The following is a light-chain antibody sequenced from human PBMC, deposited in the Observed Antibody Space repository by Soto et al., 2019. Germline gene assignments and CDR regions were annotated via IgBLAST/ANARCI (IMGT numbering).Light chain of an antibody. CDR3: SSYTSGGNYV. J-gene: IGLJ1*01. Sequence: QSALTQPASVSGSPGQSIAISCTGSSSDVGGYNYVSWYQHHPGKAPKLMIYDVTNRPSGVSDRFSGSKSGNTASLTISGLQAEDEADYSCSSYTSGGNYVFGTGTKVTVL. CDR1: SSDVGGYNY. V-gene: IGLV2-14*03. CDR2: DVT.